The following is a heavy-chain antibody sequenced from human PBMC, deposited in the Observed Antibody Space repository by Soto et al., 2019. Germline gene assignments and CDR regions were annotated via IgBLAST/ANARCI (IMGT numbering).Heavy chain of an antibody. J-gene: IGHJ4*02. CDR1: GFTFSSYA. V-gene: IGHV3-23*01. D-gene: IGHD3-22*01. Sequence: GGSLRLSCAASGFTFSSYAMSWVRQAPGKGLEWVSAISGSGGSTYCADSVKGRFTISRDNSKNTLYLQMNSLRAEDTAVYYCAKDDHYYDSSGPFDYWGQGTLVTVSS. CDR3: AKDDHYYDSSGPFDY. CDR2: ISGSGGST.